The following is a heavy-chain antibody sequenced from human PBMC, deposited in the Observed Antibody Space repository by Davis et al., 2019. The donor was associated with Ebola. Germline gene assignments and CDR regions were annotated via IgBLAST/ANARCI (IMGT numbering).Heavy chain of an antibody. J-gene: IGHJ4*02. D-gene: IGHD5-18*01. Sequence: GESLKISCAASGFTFSTYSMSWVRQAPGKGLEWVSSISSDSDYIYYADSAKGRFTISRDNAKNSLYLQMNSLRDEDTAVYYCAREPYTALDYWGQGTLVTVSS. CDR2: ISSDSDYI. CDR3: AREPYTALDY. CDR1: GFTFSTYS. V-gene: IGHV3-21*01.